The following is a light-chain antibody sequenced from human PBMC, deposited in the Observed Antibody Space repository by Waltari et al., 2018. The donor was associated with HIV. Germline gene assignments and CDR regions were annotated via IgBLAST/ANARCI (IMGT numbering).Light chain of an antibody. CDR3: QQYGDPPWT. J-gene: IGKJ1*01. V-gene: IGKV3-20*01. Sequence: EVVLTQSPGTLSLSPGERATLSCRASQSLSNSYLAWYQQKPGQAPRLLIYDASSRATGIPARFSVNASGTDFTLTISRLEPEDVAVYFSQQYGDPPWTFGQGTKVEIK. CDR1: QSLSNSY. CDR2: DAS.